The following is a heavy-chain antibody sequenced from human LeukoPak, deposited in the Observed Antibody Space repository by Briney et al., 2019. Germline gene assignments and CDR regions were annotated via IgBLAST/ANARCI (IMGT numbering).Heavy chain of an antibody. D-gene: IGHD3-10*01. V-gene: IGHV1-18*01. J-gene: IGHJ4*02. CDR2: ISGYNGDT. CDR3: ARERGLLWFDY. Sequence: EWMAWISGYNGDTAFAQKFQGRVTMTKDTSTTTAYMELRSLRSGDTAVYYCARERGLLWFDYWGQGTLVTVSS.